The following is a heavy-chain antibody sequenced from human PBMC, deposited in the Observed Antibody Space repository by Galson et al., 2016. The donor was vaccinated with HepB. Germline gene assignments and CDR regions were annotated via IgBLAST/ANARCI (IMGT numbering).Heavy chain of an antibody. CDR1: GASISSYY. V-gene: IGHV4-59*01. Sequence: SETLSLTCTVSGASISSYYWNWIRQTPGKGLEWIGYIYHSGSTKYNPSLNSRVTISVDTSKNQFSLKLSSVTAADTAIYYCASQIGIIGTTDYFDYWGQGTLVTVSS. CDR2: IYHSGST. J-gene: IGHJ4*02. CDR3: ASQIGIIGTTDYFDY. D-gene: IGHD1-14*01.